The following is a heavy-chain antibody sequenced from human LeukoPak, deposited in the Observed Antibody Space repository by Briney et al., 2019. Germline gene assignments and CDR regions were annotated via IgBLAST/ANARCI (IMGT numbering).Heavy chain of an antibody. CDR3: ARKSRGFDY. J-gene: IGHJ4*02. Sequence: SETLSLTCAVSGYSISSGYYWGWIRQPPGKGLEWIGSIYHSGSTYYNPSLKSRVTISVDTSKNQFSLKLSSVTAADTAVYYCARKSRGFDYWGQGTLVTVSS. CDR2: IYHSGST. CDR1: GYSISSGYY. V-gene: IGHV4-38-2*01.